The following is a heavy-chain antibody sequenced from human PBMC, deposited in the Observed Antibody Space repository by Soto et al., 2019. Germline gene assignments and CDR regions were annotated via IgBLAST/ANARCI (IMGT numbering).Heavy chain of an antibody. CDR3: ARDSLRPPSSGMAA. V-gene: IGHV3-33*01. J-gene: IGHJ6*02. CDR2: IWYDGSNK. CDR1: GFTFSSYG. Sequence: PGGSLRLSCAASGFTFSSYGMHWVRQAPGKGLEWVAVIWYDGSNKYYADSVKGRFTISRDNSKNTLYLQMNSLRAEDTAVYYCARDSLRPPSSGMAAGGQGPPVPFSS.